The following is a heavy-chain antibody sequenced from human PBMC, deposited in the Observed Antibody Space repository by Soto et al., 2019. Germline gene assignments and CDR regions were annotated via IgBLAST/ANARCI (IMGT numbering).Heavy chain of an antibody. J-gene: IGHJ6*02. V-gene: IGHV3-23*01. CDR2: ISGSGGST. CDR3: AKVNDYGDYVPYYYGMDV. CDR1: GFTFSSYA. Sequence: GGSLRLSCAASGFTFSSYAMSWVRQAPGKGLEWVSAISGSGGSTYYADSVKGRFTISRDNSKNTLYLQMSSLRAEDTAVYYCAKVNDYGDYVPYYYGMDVWGQGTTVTVSS. D-gene: IGHD4-17*01.